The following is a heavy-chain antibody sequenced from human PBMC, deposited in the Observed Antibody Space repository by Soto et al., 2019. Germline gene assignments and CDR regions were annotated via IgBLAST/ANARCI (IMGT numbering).Heavy chain of an antibody. V-gene: IGHV1-69*13. CDR2: IIPIFGTA. CDR1: GGTFSSYA. J-gene: IGHJ6*02. Sequence: GASVKVSCKASGGTFSSYAISWVRQAPGQRLKKIGGIIPIFGTANYAQKFQGRVTITADESTSTAYMEPSSLRSEDTAVYYCARTYYDFWSGYFGYYYYGMDVWGQGTTVTVSS. D-gene: IGHD3-3*01. CDR3: ARTYYDFWSGYFGYYYYGMDV.